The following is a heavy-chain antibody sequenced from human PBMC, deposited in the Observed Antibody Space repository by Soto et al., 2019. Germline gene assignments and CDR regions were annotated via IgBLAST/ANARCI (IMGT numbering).Heavy chain of an antibody. V-gene: IGHV1-69*01. Sequence: QVQXXXSXXXVKKPESSVKVSCKAPGGTFSTYAISWVRQAPGQGLEWMGGIIPMFGTANYAQRFQDRVTITADESTNTVYMELSSLRSEDTAVYFCASGIQLWLRRINNGYSGWGQGTLVTVSS. D-gene: IGHD5-18*01. CDR1: GGTFSTYA. CDR3: ASGIQLWLRRINNGYSG. J-gene: IGHJ4*02. CDR2: IIPMFGTA.